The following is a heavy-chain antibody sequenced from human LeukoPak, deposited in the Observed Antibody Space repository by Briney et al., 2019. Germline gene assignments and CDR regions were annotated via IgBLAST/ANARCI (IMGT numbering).Heavy chain of an antibody. CDR2: INPNSGGT. Sequence: AASVKVSCEASGYTFTGYYMHWVRQAPGQRLEWMGWINPNSGGTNYAQKFQDRATMTRDTSMSTAYMELSRLTSDDTAVYYCARSRASVGTSTYSDYWGQGTLVTVSS. V-gene: IGHV1-2*02. CDR3: ARSRASVGTSTYSDY. D-gene: IGHD1-26*01. J-gene: IGHJ4*02. CDR1: GYTFTGYY.